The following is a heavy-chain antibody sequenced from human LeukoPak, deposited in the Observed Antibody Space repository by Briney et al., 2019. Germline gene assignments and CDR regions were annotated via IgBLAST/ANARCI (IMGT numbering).Heavy chain of an antibody. J-gene: IGHJ4*02. V-gene: IGHV3-15*01. D-gene: IGHD4-17*01. CDR2: INSEADGEST. CDR1: GFTFSNAW. Sequence: KSGGSLRLSCAASGFTFSNAWMSWVRQASGKGLEWVGRINSEADGESTDYAAPVKGRFTIAREDTIDTVYLQMNSLKTEDTAVYYCATVVRYGDSYAFYFNYWGEGTWSPCPQ. CDR3: ATVVRYGDSYAFYFNY.